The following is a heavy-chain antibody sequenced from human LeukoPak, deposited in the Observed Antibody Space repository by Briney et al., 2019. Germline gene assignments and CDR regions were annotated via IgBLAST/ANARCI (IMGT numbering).Heavy chain of an antibody. V-gene: IGHV7-4-1*02. CDR3: AREVRYYGSGSYYLY. CDR1: GSTFTYCT. J-gene: IGHJ4*02. CDR2: SNINSGNT. Sequence: AGSTFTYCTKDRIRDRPAPGNGLEGWSNINSGNTTYAQRFAGRFVFFFDTSVSTAYLQISSLRAEDTAVYYCAREVRYYGSGSYYLYWGQGTLVTVSS. D-gene: IGHD3-10*01.